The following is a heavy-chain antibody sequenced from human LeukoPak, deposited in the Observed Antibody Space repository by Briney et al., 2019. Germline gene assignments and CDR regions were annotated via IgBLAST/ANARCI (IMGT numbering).Heavy chain of an antibody. CDR1: GGSFSGYY. D-gene: IGHD5-24*01. CDR3: ARGLRRGGYNHRVYYYFYYYMDV. Sequence: YPSETLSLTCAVYGGSFSGYYWSRIRQPPGKGLEWIGEINHSGSTNYNPSLKSRVTISVDTSKNQFSLKLSSVTAADTAVYYCARGLRRGGYNHRVYYYFYYYMDVWGKGTTVTVSS. CDR2: INHSGST. V-gene: IGHV4-34*01. J-gene: IGHJ6*03.